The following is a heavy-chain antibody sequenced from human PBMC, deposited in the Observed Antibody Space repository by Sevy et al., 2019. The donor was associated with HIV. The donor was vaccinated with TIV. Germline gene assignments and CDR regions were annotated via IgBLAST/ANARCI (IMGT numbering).Heavy chain of an antibody. J-gene: IGHJ4*02. CDR3: ARKYSYGSNFDY. D-gene: IGHD5-18*01. CDR2: IHYSGST. Sequence: SETLSLTCTVSGGSISGYYWTWIRQSPGKGLEWIGYIHYSGSTNYNPSLEGRVTISGDTSKNQFSLRLTSVTAAYTAVYYCARKYSYGSNFDYWGQGTLVTVSS. V-gene: IGHV4-59*01. CDR1: GGSISGYY.